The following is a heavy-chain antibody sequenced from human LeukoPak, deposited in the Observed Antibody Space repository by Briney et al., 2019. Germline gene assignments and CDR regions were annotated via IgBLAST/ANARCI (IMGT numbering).Heavy chain of an antibody. D-gene: IGHD3-3*01. CDR3: TTDRSGDFPYCYYMDV. CDR2: ISSSSSYI. V-gene: IGHV3-21*01. J-gene: IGHJ6*03. Sequence: PGGSLRLSCAASGFTFSSYSMTWVRQAPGKGLEWVSSISSSSSYIYYADSVKGRFTISRDNAKNSLYLQMNSLRAEDTAVYYCTTDRSGDFPYCYYMDVWGKGTTVTVSS. CDR1: GFTFSSYS.